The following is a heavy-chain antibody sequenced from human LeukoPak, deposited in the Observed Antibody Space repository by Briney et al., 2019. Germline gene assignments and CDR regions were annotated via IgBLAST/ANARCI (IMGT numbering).Heavy chain of an antibody. D-gene: IGHD3-22*01. CDR1: GGSFSGYY. V-gene: IGHV4-34*01. J-gene: IGHJ4*02. Sequence: SETLSLTCAVYGGSFSGYYWSWIRQPPGKGLEWIGEINHSGSTDYNPSLKSRVTISVDTSKNQFSLKLSSVTAADTAVYYCARGFTYYYDSSGYYFDYWGQGTLVTVSS. CDR3: ARGFTYYYDSSGYYFDY. CDR2: INHSGST.